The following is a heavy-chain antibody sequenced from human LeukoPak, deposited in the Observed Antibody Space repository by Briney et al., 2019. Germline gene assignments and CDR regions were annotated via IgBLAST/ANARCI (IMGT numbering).Heavy chain of an antibody. CDR3: ARGHYDFWKEGFDP. J-gene: IGHJ5*02. Sequence: LVKVSCKASGGTFSSYAISWVRQAPGQGLEWMGGIIPIFGTANYAQKFQGRVTITADESTSTAYMELSSLRSEDTAVYYCARGHYDFWKEGFDPWGQGTLVTVSS. CDR1: GGTFSSYA. D-gene: IGHD3-3*01. V-gene: IGHV1-69*13. CDR2: IIPIFGTA.